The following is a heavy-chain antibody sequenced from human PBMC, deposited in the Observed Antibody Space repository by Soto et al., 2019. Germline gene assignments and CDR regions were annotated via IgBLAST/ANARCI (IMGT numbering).Heavy chain of an antibody. CDR3: ARDRQWLANLGYYMDV. Sequence: GGSLRLSCAASGFTFSSYGMHWVRQAPGKGLEWVAVIWYDGSNKYYADSVKGRFTISRDNSKNTLYLQMNSLRAEDTAVYYCARDRQWLANLGYYMDVWGKGTTVTVSS. J-gene: IGHJ6*03. V-gene: IGHV3-33*01. CDR1: GFTFSSYG. CDR2: IWYDGSNK. D-gene: IGHD6-19*01.